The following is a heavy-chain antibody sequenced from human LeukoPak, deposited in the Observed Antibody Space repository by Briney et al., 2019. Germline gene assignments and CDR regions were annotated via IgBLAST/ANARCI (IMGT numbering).Heavy chain of an antibody. CDR3: ARGGPGEEYYYDSSGYYYALDY. V-gene: IGHV4-38-2*02. J-gene: IGHJ4*02. D-gene: IGHD3-22*01. CDR2: IYHSGRT. CDR1: GYSISSGYY. Sequence: SETLSLTCTVSGYSISSGYYWGWIRQPPGKGLEWIGSIYHSGRTFYNPSLKSRVTISVDTSKNQFSLKLSSVTAADTAVYYCARGGPGEEYYYDSSGYYYALDYWGQGTLVTGSS.